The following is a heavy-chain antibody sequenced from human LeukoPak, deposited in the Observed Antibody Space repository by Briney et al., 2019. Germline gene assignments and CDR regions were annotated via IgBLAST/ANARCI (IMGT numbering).Heavy chain of an antibody. CDR3: ARDSCSSTSCYWAKGWPY. J-gene: IGHJ4*02. CDR2: INHSGST. D-gene: IGHD2-2*01. CDR1: GGSFSGYY. Sequence: PSETLSLTCAVYGGSFSGYYWSWIRQPPGKGLEWIGEINHSGSTNYNPSLKSRVTISVDTSKNQFSLKLSSVTAADTAVYYCARDSCSSTSCYWAKGWPYWGQGTLVTVSS. V-gene: IGHV4-34*01.